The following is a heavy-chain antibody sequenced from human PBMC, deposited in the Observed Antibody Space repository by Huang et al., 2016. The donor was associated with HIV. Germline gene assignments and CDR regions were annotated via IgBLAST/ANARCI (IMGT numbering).Heavy chain of an antibody. CDR2: VRSKACGGGS. D-gene: IGHD4-17*01. V-gene: IGHV3-49*03. CDR3: SPSGDDYFYFYMDV. J-gene: IGHJ6*03. CDR1: GFIFNDFA. Sequence: QLVESGGDSVQSGRSLRLSCRGSGFIFNDFAINWFRQSPGKGVEWIGFVRSKACGGGSKSAPSVKDRFTVSRDEAKNVAFLQMDNLQVDDTAIYYCSPSGDDYFYFYMDVWGNGTTVIVS.